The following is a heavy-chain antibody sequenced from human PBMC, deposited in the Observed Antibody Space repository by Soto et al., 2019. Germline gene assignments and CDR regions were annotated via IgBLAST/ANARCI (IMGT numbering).Heavy chain of an antibody. D-gene: IGHD6-19*01. CDR2: INHSGST. Sequence: SETLSLTCAVYGGSFSGYYWSWIRQPPGKGLEWIGEINHSGSTNYNPSLKSRVTISVDTSKNQFSLKLSSVTAADTAVYYCARGSRYSSGWQPYYYYGMDVWGQGTTVTVSS. J-gene: IGHJ6*02. V-gene: IGHV4-34*01. CDR1: GGSFSGYY. CDR3: ARGSRYSSGWQPYYYYGMDV.